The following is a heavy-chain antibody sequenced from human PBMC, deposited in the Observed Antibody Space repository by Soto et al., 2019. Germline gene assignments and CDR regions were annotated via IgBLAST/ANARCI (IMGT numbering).Heavy chain of an antibody. J-gene: IGHJ6*02. CDR1: GYTFTGYY. Sequence: ASVKVSCKASGYTFTGYYMHWVRQAPGQGLEWMGWINPNSGGTNYAQKFQGWVTMTRDTSISTAYMELSRLRSDDTAVYYCARDLVVVPSSLRGREYYYYGMDVWGQGATVTVSS. D-gene: IGHD2-2*01. V-gene: IGHV1-2*04. CDR2: INPNSGGT. CDR3: ARDLVVVPSSLRGREYYYYGMDV.